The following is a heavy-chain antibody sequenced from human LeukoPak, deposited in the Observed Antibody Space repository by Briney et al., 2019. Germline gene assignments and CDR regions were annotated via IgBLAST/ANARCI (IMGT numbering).Heavy chain of an antibody. CDR2: ISAYSGHT. Sequence: ASVKVSCKASGYSFPSYGITWVRQAPGQGLEWMGLISAYSGHTNYTQKFQDRVTMTTDTSTSTAYMKLRSLRSDDTAVYFCAGACMIRGVARTYYYYGMDVWGQGTTVTVSS. CDR1: GYSFPSYG. V-gene: IGHV1-18*01. D-gene: IGHD3-10*01. CDR3: AGACMIRGVARTYYYYGMDV. J-gene: IGHJ6*02.